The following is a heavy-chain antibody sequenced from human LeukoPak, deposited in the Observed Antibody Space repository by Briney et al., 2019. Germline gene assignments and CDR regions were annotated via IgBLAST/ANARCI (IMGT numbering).Heavy chain of an antibody. CDR3: ARDIAAHPDRDYYYYYMDV. V-gene: IGHV4-59*02. J-gene: IGHJ6*03. Sequence: SETLSLTCIVSGDSVSGYYWNRIRQPPGKGLEWIGYTHHSGNTLYNPSHKSRVTTSVDTSKNQFSLSLSSVAAADTAVYYCARDIAAHPDRDYYYYYMDVWGKGTTVTVSS. CDR1: GDSVSGYY. D-gene: IGHD6-6*01. CDR2: THHSGNT.